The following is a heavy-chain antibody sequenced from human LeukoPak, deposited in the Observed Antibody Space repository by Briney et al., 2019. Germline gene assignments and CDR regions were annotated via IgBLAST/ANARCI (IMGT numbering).Heavy chain of an antibody. J-gene: IGHJ4*02. Sequence: GGSLRLSCAASGFAFNTYAMNWVRQAPGKGLEWVSSISRDSETKLYADSVKGRFTISRDNAKNSLFLQMSSLGGEDTAVYYCATHLTCSAPGWGQGTLVTVAS. CDR3: ATHLTCSAPG. CDR2: ISRDSETK. V-gene: IGHV3-21*01. CDR1: GFAFNTYA. D-gene: IGHD6-25*01.